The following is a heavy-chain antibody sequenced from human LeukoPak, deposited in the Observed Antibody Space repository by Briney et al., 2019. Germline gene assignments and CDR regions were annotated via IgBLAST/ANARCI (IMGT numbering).Heavy chain of an antibody. V-gene: IGHV1-2*02. D-gene: IGHD2-2*01. J-gene: IGHJ3*02. CDR2: INPNSGGT. Sequence: GASVKVSCKASGYTFTGYYMHWVRQAPGQGLEWMGWINPNSGGTNYAQKFQGRVTMTRDTSISTAYMELSRLRSDDTAVYYCASGNNEDIVVVPAAYDAFDIWGQGTMVTVSS. CDR3: ASGNNEDIVVVPAAYDAFDI. CDR1: GYTFTGYY.